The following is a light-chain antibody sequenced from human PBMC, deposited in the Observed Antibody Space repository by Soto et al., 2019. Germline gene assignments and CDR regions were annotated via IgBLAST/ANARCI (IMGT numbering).Light chain of an antibody. J-gene: IGLJ1*01. V-gene: IGLV1-40*01. CDR1: SSNIGAGYD. CDR2: GNS. Sequence: QLVLTQPPSVSGAPGQRVTISCTGSSSNIGAGYDVHWYQQLPGTAPKLLIYGNSNRPSGVPDRFSGSKSGTSASLAITGLQAEDEADYYCQSYDSSLSGYYVFGTGIKLTVL. CDR3: QSYDSSLSGYYV.